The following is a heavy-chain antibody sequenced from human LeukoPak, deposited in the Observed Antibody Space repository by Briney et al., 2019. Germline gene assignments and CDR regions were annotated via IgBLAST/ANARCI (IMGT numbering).Heavy chain of an antibody. CDR3: ARGTYGDTAMGDF. Sequence: GGSLRLSCAASGFTFSYHYMDSVRQAPGKGLEWVGRIRNKANSYTTEYAAPVKGRFTISRDDSKNSLYLQMNSLKTEDTAVYYCARGTYGDTAMGDFWGEGAPVTVSS. J-gene: IGHJ4*02. V-gene: IGHV3-72*01. D-gene: IGHD4-17*01. CDR1: GFTFSYHY. CDR2: IRNKANSYTT.